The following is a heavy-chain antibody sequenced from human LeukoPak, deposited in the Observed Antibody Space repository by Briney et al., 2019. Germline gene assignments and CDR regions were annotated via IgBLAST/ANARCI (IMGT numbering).Heavy chain of an antibody. Sequence: SETLSLTCTVSGGSISSYYWSWIRQPPGKGLKWIRYIYYSGSTNYNPSLKSRVTISVDTSKNQFSLKLSSVTAADTAMYYCARDDGITGTTFDYWGQGTLVTVSS. CDR3: ARDDGITGTTFDY. J-gene: IGHJ4*02. CDR1: GGSISSYY. V-gene: IGHV4-59*01. D-gene: IGHD1-20*01. CDR2: IYYSGST.